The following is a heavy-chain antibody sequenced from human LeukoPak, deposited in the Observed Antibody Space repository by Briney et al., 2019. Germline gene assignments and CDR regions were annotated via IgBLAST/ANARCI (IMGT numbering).Heavy chain of an antibody. CDR1: GLTFTGYW. CDR3: AKGRPH. J-gene: IGHJ4*02. Sequence: GGSLRLSCAASGLTFTGYWMHLVRHAPGKGLEWVSAISGSGGSTYYADSVKGRFTISRDNSKNTLYLQMNSLRAEDTAVYYCAKGRPHWGQGTLVTVSS. CDR2: ISGSGGST. V-gene: IGHV3-23*01. D-gene: IGHD6-6*01.